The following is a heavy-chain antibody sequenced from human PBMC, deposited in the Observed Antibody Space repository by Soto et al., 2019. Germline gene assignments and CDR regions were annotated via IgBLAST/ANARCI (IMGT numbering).Heavy chain of an antibody. V-gene: IGHV3-23*01. D-gene: IGHD6-19*01. CDR2: ISGSGGST. Sequence: GGSLRLSCAASGFTFSSYAMSWVRQAPGKGLEWVSVISGSGGSTYYADSVKGRFTISRDNSKNTLYLQMNSLRAEDTAVYYCSKARVAGTLYYYYGMDVWGQGTTVTVSS. CDR1: GFTFSSYA. J-gene: IGHJ6*02. CDR3: SKARVAGTLYYYYGMDV.